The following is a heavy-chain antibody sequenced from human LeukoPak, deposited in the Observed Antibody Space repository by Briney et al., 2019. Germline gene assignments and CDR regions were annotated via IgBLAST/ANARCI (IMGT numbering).Heavy chain of an antibody. Sequence: GGSLRLSCAASGFTFSSYWMHWVRQAPGKGLVWVSRINSDGSSTSYADSVKGRFTISRDNAKNTLYLQMNSLRAEDTAVYYCARAPIMITFGGVIDHFDYWGQGTLVTVSS. CDR2: INSDGSST. V-gene: IGHV3-74*01. D-gene: IGHD3-16*02. CDR3: ARAPIMITFGGVIDHFDY. CDR1: GFTFSSYW. J-gene: IGHJ4*02.